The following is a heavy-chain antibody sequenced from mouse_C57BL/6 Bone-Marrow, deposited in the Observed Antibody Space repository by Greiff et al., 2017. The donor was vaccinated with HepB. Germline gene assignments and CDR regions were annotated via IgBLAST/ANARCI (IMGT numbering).Heavy chain of an antibody. CDR3: ARDKFYDGPYYAMDY. CDR2: ISDGGSYT. J-gene: IGHJ4*01. Sequence: EVKVVESGGGLVKPGGSLKLSCAASGFTFSSYAMSWVRQTPEKRLEWVATISDGGSYTYYPDNVKGRFTISRDNAKNNLYLQMSHLKSEDTAMYYCARDKFYDGPYYAMDYWGQGTSVTVSS. V-gene: IGHV5-4*01. D-gene: IGHD2-3*01. CDR1: GFTFSSYA.